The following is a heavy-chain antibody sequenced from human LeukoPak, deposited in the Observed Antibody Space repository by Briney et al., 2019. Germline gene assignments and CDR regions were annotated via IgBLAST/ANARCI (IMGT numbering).Heavy chain of an antibody. J-gene: IGHJ5*02. CDR2: IYYSGST. Sequence: SETLSLTCTVSGGSVSSYYWSWIRQPPGKGLEWIGYIYYSGSTNYNPSLKSRVTISVDTSKNQFSLKLSSVTAADTAVYYCARDGTTVVTGWFDPWGQGTLVTVSS. CDR1: GGSVSSYY. V-gene: IGHV4-59*02. CDR3: ARDGTTVVTGWFDP. D-gene: IGHD4-23*01.